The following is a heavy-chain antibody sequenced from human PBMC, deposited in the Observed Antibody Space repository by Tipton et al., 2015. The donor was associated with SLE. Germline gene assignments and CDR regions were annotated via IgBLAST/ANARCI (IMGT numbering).Heavy chain of an antibody. Sequence: QSGPEVKKPGSSVKVSCKASGGIFSDYTISWVRQAPGQGLEWMGRFIPILGISNYAQRFQGRVTITTDESTSTVYMDLSSLTSEDTAVYYCVFTSTTVTTPSYWGQGTLVTVSS. CDR3: VFTSTTVTTPSY. V-gene: IGHV1-69*16. D-gene: IGHD4-11*01. CDR2: FIPILGIS. CDR1: GGIFSDYT. J-gene: IGHJ4*02.